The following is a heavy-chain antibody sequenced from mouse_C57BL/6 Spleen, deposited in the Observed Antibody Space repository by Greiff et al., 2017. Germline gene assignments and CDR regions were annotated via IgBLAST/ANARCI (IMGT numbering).Heavy chain of an antibody. D-gene: IGHD4-1*02. J-gene: IGHJ3*01. Sequence: EVQLVESGGDLVKPGGSLKLSCAASGFTFSSYGMSWVRQTPDKRLEWVATISSGGSYTYYPDSVKGRFTISRDNAKNTLYLQMSSLKSEDTAMYYCARQSTGLWFAYWGQGTLVTVSA. CDR3: ARQSTGLWFAY. CDR1: GFTFSSYG. CDR2: ISSGGSYT. V-gene: IGHV5-6*01.